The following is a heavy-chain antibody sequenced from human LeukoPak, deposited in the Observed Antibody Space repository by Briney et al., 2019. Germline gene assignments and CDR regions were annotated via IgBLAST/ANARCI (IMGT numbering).Heavy chain of an antibody. CDR1: GFTFSTYA. D-gene: IGHD3-10*01. Sequence: GGSLRLSCAASGFTFSTYAMHWVRQAPGKGLEWVAVISYDGSNKYYADSVKGRFTISRDNSKNTLYLQMNSLRAEDTAVYYCARDPHGSGSFDCWGQGTLVTVSS. CDR2: ISYDGSNK. V-gene: IGHV3-30-3*01. CDR3: ARDPHGSGSFDC. J-gene: IGHJ4*02.